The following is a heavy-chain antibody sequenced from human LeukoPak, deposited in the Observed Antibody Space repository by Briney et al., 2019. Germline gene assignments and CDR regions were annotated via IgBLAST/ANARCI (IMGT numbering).Heavy chain of an antibody. CDR1: GFTFSRHH. D-gene: IGHD3-10*01. V-gene: IGHV3-23*01. CDR3: AKDGLWFGEL. CDR2: ISGSGGST. Sequence: GGSLRLSCSASGFTFSRHHMTWVRQAPGKGLEWVSAISGSGGSTYYADSVKGRFTISRDNSKNTLYLQMNSLRAEDTAVYYCAKDGLWFGELWGQGTLVTVSS. J-gene: IGHJ4*02.